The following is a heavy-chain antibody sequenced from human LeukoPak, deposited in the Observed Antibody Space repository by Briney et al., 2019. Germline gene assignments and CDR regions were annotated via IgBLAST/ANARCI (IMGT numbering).Heavy chain of an antibody. CDR3: ARGHTSSRLDY. Sequence: SETLSLTCAVYGGSLSGYYWSWIRQPPGKGLEWIGEINHSGSTNYNPSLKSRVTISVDTSKNQFSLKLSSVTAADTAVYYCARGHTSSRLDYWGQGTLVTVSS. CDR2: INHSGST. J-gene: IGHJ4*02. D-gene: IGHD6-13*01. CDR1: GGSLSGYY. V-gene: IGHV4-34*01.